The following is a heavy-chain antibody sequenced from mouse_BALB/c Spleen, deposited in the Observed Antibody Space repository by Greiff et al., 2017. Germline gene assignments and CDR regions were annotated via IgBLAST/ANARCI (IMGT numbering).Heavy chain of an antibody. J-gene: IGHJ1*01. CDR2: ISSGGSYT. CDR1: GFTFSSYA. CDR3: ARRRKPYGNYGYFDV. Sequence: EVMLVESGGGLVKPGGSLKLSCAASGFTFSSYAMSWVRQSPEKRLEWVAEISSGGSYTYYPDTVTGRFTISRDNAKNTLYLAMSSLRSEDTAMYYCARRRKPYGNYGYFDVWGAGTTVTVSS. V-gene: IGHV5-9-4*01. D-gene: IGHD2-1*01.